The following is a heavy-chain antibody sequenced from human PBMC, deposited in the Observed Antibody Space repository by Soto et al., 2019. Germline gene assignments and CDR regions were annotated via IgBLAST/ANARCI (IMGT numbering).Heavy chain of an antibody. V-gene: IGHV1-2*02. J-gene: IGHJ4*02. CDR2: INPNSGGT. CDR3: ARGLGTYYYDSSGYYYDY. CDR1: GYTFTGYY. Sequence: ASVKVSCKASGYTFTGYYMHWVRQAPGQGLEWMGWINPNSGGTNYAQKFQGRVTMTRDTSISTAYMELSRLRSDDTAVYYCARGLGTYYYDSSGYYYDYWGQGTLVTAPQ. D-gene: IGHD3-22*01.